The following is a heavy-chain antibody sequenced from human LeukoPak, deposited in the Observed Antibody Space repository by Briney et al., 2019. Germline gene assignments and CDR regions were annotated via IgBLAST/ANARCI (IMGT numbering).Heavy chain of an antibody. Sequence: GGSLRLSCAASGFTFTSNAMSWVRQAPGKGLEWVSSISGNSDGTYHADSVKDRFTISRDNSKNTLYLQMNSLRAEDTAVYYCAKRYVSGSFFDYWGQGSLVTVSS. CDR1: GFTFTSNA. D-gene: IGHD3-10*01. V-gene: IGHV3-23*01. CDR3: AKRYVSGSFFDY. CDR2: ISGNSDGT. J-gene: IGHJ4*02.